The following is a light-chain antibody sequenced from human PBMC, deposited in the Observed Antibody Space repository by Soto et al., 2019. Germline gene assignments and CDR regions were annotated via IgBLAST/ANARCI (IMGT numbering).Light chain of an antibody. CDR2: AAS. CDR3: QQSYSTPCA. V-gene: IGKV1-39*01. Sequence: DIQVTQAPSSLSASVGDRVTITCRASLRFSTYLNWYQHKPWKAPKLLIYAASSLQSGVPSRFSGGGVGTDFTLTISLLQPEDFAAYYFQQSYSTPCAFGQPDKVELK. J-gene: IGKJ1*01. CDR1: LRFSTY.